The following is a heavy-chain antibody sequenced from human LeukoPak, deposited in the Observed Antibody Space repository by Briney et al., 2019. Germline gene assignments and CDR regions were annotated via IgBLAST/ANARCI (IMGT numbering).Heavy chain of an antibody. CDR1: GYPFTSYG. CDR3: ARLQGDVLLWFGEANNWFDP. Sequence: ASVKVSCKASGYPFTSYGISWVRQAPGQGLEWMGWISAYNGNTNYAQKLQGRVTMTTDTSTSTAYMELRSLRSDDTAVYYCARLQGDVLLWFGEANNWFDPWGQGTLVTVSS. CDR2: ISAYNGNT. V-gene: IGHV1-18*01. J-gene: IGHJ5*02. D-gene: IGHD3-10*01.